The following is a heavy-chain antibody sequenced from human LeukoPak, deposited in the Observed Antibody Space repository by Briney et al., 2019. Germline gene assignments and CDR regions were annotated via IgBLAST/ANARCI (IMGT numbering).Heavy chain of an antibody. D-gene: IGHD2-15*01. CDR2: ISYSGST. CDR1: GGSMSSNY. Sequence: SETLSLTCTVSGGSMSSNYWSWIRQPPGKGLEWIGYISYSGSTKYNPSLKSRVTISVDTSKNQFSLKLSSVTAADTAVYSCARYSPTPVRGMDVWGQGTTVIVSS. CDR3: ARYSPTPVRGMDV. J-gene: IGHJ6*02. V-gene: IGHV4-59*08.